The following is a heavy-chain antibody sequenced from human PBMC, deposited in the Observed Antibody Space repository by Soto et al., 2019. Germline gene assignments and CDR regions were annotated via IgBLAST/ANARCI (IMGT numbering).Heavy chain of an antibody. V-gene: IGHV1-3*01. CDR2: INAGNGHT. Sequence: GASVKVSCKASGYTFTSYAMHWVRQAPGQRLEWMGWINAGNGHTKYSQKFQGRVTITRDTSASTAYMELSSLRFEDTAVYYCARDLLVDVWGQGTTVTVSS. CDR1: GYTFTSYA. D-gene: IGHD2-15*01. J-gene: IGHJ6*02. CDR3: ARDLLVDV.